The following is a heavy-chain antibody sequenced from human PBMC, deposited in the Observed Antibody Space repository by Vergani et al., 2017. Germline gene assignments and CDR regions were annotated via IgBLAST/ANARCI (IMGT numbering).Heavy chain of an antibody. Sequence: QVQLQESGPGLVKPSETLSLTCTVSGGSISSYYWSWIRQPAGKGLEWIGRIYTSGSTNYNPSLKSRVTMSVDTSKNQFSLKLSSVTAADTAVYYCAKAGIAGDDYYYYGMDVWGQGTTVTVSS. D-gene: IGHD6-13*01. CDR2: IYTSGST. J-gene: IGHJ6*02. CDR1: GGSISSYY. V-gene: IGHV4-4*07. CDR3: AKAGIAGDDYYYYGMDV.